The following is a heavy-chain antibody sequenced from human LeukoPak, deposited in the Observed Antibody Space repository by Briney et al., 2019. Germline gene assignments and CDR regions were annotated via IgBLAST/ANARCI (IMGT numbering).Heavy chain of an antibody. V-gene: IGHV4-34*01. D-gene: IGHD5-24*01. CDR3: ARGNYFNY. J-gene: IGHJ4*02. CDR1: GGSFSGYY. CDR2: INHSGST. Sequence: SETLSLTCAVCGGSFSGYYWGWIRQPPGKGLEWIGEINHSGSTNYNPSLKSRVTISVDTSKNQFSLKLSSVTAADTAVYYCARGNYFNYWGQGTLVTVSS.